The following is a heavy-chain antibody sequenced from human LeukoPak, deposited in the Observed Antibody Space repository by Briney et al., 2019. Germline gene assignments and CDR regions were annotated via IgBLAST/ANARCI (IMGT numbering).Heavy chain of an antibody. V-gene: IGHV3-7*01. CDR2: IKQDGSEK. CDR1: GFTLSTYA. J-gene: IGHJ4*02. D-gene: IGHD3-3*01. CDR3: ARDFAV. Sequence: SGGSLRLSCAASGFTLSTYAIHWVRQIPGKGLEWVANIKQDGSEKYYVDSVKGRFTISRDNAKNSLYLQMNSLRAEDTAVYYCARDFAVWGQGTLVTVSS.